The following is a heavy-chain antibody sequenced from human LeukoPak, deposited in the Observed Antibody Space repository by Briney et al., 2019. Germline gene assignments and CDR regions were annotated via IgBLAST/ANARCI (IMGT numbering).Heavy chain of an antibody. CDR3: ARDRGYYDSSGYYLRPDAFDI. CDR1: GYTFTGYY. CDR2: IIPIFGTA. V-gene: IGHV1-69*13. Sequence: SVKVSCKASGYTFTGYYMHWVRQAPGQGLEWMGGIIPIFGTANYAQKFQGRVTITADESTSTAYMELSSLRSEDTAVYYCARDRGYYDSSGYYLRPDAFDIWGQGTMVTVSS. J-gene: IGHJ3*02. D-gene: IGHD3-22*01.